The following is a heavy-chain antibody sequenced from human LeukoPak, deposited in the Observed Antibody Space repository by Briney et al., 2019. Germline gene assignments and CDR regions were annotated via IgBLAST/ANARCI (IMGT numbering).Heavy chain of an antibody. D-gene: IGHD2-21*02. V-gene: IGHV3-23*01. Sequence: GGSLRLSCAASGFTFSSYAMSWVRQAPGKGLEWVSAISGSGGSTYYADSVKGRFTISRDNSKNTLYLQMNSLRAEDTAVYYCAKDHCGGDCYHYFDYWGREPWSPSPQ. CDR3: AKDHCGGDCYHYFDY. J-gene: IGHJ4*02. CDR2: ISGSGGST. CDR1: GFTFSSYA.